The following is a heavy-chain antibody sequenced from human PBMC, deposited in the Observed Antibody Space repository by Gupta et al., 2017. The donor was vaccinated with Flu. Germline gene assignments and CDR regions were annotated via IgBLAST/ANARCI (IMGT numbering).Heavy chain of an antibody. J-gene: IGHJ4*02. V-gene: IGHV1-2*02. Sequence: QVQLVQSGAEVKKPEASVKVSCKTSGYTFPGYFMHWVRQAPGQGLEWMGWINPNSGDTHYAQNFQGKVTMTRDTSINTVYMELRRVTIDDTAVYYCARDPYSLLSMMYDLPYWGQGTLVTVSS. CDR2: INPNSGDT. CDR3: ARDPYSLLSMMYDLPY. D-gene: IGHD2-8*01. CDR1: GYTFPGYF.